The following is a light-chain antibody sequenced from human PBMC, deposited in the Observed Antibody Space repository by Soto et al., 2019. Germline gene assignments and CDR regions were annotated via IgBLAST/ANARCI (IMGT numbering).Light chain of an antibody. CDR3: QQYGSSPPWT. J-gene: IGKJ1*01. V-gene: IGKV3-20*01. Sequence: EIVLTQSPATLSLSPGERATLSCRASQSVSSHLTWYQHIPGQAPRLLIYDASTRANGIPARFSGSGSGTDFTLTISRLEPEDFAVYYCQQYGSSPPWTFGQGTKVEIK. CDR2: DAS. CDR1: QSVSSH.